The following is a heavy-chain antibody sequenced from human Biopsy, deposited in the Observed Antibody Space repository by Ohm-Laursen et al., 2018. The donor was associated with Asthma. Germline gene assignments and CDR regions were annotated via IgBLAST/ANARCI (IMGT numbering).Heavy chain of an antibody. Sequence: GTLSLTCTVSGGSIRSHDWTWIRLPPGKGLEYIGDVSHTGSTNYNPSLKSRVTMSLDTSKSQFSLRLTSVTPADTAVYYCARMADCSGGACYSYGWFDPWGQGTRVTVSS. V-gene: IGHV4-59*11. CDR1: GGSIRSHD. CDR3: ARMADCSGGACYSYGWFDP. D-gene: IGHD2-15*01. J-gene: IGHJ5*02. CDR2: VSHTGST.